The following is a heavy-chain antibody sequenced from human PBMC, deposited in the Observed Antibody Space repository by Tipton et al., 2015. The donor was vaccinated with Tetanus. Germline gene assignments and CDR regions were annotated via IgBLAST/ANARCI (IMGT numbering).Heavy chain of an antibody. CDR1: GDSMTDFY. Sequence: TLSLTCNVSGDSMTDFYWSWIRQPPGKGLEWIAYIFYSGRTQYNPSLKSRVTISVDTAKNQFSLQLSSVTAADTAVYYCARANYEFPKKGPFDSWGQGALVIVSS. J-gene: IGHJ4*02. CDR3: ARANYEFPKKGPFDS. V-gene: IGHV4-59*01. CDR2: IFYSGRT. D-gene: IGHD3-3*01.